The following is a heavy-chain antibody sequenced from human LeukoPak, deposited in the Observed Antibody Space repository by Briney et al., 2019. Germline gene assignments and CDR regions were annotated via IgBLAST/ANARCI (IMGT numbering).Heavy chain of an antibody. Sequence: GGSLRLSCAASGFTFDDYGMSWVRHAPGKGLEWVSGINWNGGSTGYADSVKGRFTISRDNAKNSLYLQMNSLRAEDTALYYCARYSYYDFWSGYMDVWGKGTTVTVSS. J-gene: IGHJ6*03. V-gene: IGHV3-20*04. CDR3: ARYSYYDFWSGYMDV. CDR1: GFTFDDYG. D-gene: IGHD3-3*01. CDR2: INWNGGST.